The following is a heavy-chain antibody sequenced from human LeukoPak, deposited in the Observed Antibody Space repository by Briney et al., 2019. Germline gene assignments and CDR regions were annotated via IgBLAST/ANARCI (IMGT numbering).Heavy chain of an antibody. Sequence: PGGSLRLSCAASGFTFSSYEMNWVRQAPGKGLEWVSYISSSGSTIYYADSVKGRFTISRDNAKNSLYLQMNSLRAEDTAVYYCAREPLSRSSGGAFDIWGQGTIVTVSS. CDR1: GFTFSSYE. CDR2: ISSSGSTI. D-gene: IGHD6-25*01. V-gene: IGHV3-48*03. CDR3: AREPLSRSSGGAFDI. J-gene: IGHJ3*02.